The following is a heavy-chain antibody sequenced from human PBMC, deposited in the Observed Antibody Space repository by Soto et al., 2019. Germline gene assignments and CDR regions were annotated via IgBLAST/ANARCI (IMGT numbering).Heavy chain of an antibody. Sequence: EVQLVESGGGLVQPGGSLRLSCAASGFTVSSNYMSWVRQAPGKGLEWVSVIYSGGSTYYADSVKGRFTISRDNSKNTLYLQMNSLRAEDTAVYYCARGYSYGTYYMDVWDKGTTVTVSS. CDR1: GFTVSSNY. CDR2: IYSGGST. D-gene: IGHD5-18*01. CDR3: ARGYSYGTYYMDV. V-gene: IGHV3-66*01. J-gene: IGHJ6*03.